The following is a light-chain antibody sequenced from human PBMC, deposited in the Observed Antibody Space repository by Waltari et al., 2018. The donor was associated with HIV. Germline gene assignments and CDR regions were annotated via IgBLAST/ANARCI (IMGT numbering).Light chain of an antibody. V-gene: IGLV1-40*01. CDR3: QSYDISLSGWV. CDR1: NSNIGAGFD. CDR2: GSS. Sequence: QSVLTQPPSVSGAPGPRLTISCTRNNSNIGAGFDVHWYQQLPGTAPKVLIYGSSNRPSGVPDRFSGSKSGTSASLAITGLQAEDEADYYCQSYDISLSGWVFGGGTKLTVL. J-gene: IGLJ3*02.